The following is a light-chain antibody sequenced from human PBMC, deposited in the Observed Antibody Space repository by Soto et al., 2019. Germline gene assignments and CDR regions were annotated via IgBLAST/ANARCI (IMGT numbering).Light chain of an antibody. CDR1: QNINNY. Sequence: DIKMTQSPSSLSAYVGDRVTITCQASQNINNYLNWYQQKPGQPPKPVIYWASTRESGVPDRFSGSGSGADFTLNISSLQAEDVAVYYCQQYYSTPWTFGQGTNVVIK. V-gene: IGKV4-1*01. CDR2: WAS. J-gene: IGKJ1*01. CDR3: QQYYSTPWT.